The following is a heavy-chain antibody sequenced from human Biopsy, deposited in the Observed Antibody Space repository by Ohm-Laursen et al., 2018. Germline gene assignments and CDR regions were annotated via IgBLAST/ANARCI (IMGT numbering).Heavy chain of an antibody. Sequence: GSSVKVSCKASGDTFTTSAISWVRQVPGQGLDWMGRIIPILGTVDYGQNFRGRATIRADTSTTFLELTSLRYDDTAVYYCASGDIGGIGLDVWGLGTTVTVSS. D-gene: IGHD3-10*01. J-gene: IGHJ6*02. V-gene: IGHV1-69*04. CDR1: GDTFTTSA. CDR2: IIPILGTV. CDR3: ASGDIGGIGLDV.